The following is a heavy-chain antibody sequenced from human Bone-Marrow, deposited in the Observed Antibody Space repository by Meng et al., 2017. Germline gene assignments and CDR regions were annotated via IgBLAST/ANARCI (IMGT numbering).Heavy chain of an antibody. J-gene: IGHJ4*01. V-gene: IGHV3-15*05. Sequence: GESLKISCAASGFTFSNAWMTWVRQAPGKGLELIGRMKSNVGGGTVDYAAAVKGRFFISRDDSENTFYLQMNSLNTDDTAVYYCSGHVDYWGHGTLVTVSS. CDR3: SGHVDY. CDR2: MKSNVGGGTV. CDR1: GFTFSNAW.